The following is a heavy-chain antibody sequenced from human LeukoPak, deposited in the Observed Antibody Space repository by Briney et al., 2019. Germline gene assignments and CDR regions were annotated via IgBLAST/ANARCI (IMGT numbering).Heavy chain of an antibody. CDR3: ARDRGLIVVVPAAPGY. D-gene: IGHD2-2*01. J-gene: IGHJ4*02. CDR2: ISYDGSNK. Sequence: GGSLRLSCAASGFTFSSYAMHWVRQAPGKGLEWVAVISYDGSNKYYADSVKGRFTISRDNSKNTLYLQMNSLRAGDTAVYYCARDRGLIVVVPAAPGYWGQGTLVTVSS. V-gene: IGHV3-30-3*01. CDR1: GFTFSSYA.